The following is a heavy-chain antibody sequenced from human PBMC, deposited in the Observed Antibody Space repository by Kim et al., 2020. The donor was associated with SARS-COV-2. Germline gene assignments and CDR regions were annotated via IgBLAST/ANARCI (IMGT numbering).Heavy chain of an antibody. CDR3: ARGLYFYDIHDS. J-gene: IGHJ4*02. V-gene: IGHV3-7*03. D-gene: IGHD3-22*01. CDR1: GLSFNIYW. Sequence: GGSLRLSCTDSGLSFNIYWMNWVRQAPGKGLEWLGSVNQDGSQTFYVDSVKGRFTISRDNAKNSLYLRINSLRAEDTALYFCARGLYFYDIHDSWGQGSQVTV. CDR2: VNQDGSQT.